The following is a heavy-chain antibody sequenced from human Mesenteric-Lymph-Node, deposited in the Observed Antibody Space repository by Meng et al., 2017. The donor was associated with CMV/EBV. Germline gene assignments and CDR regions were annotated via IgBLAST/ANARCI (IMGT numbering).Heavy chain of an antibody. D-gene: IGHD4-17*01. V-gene: IGHV4-31*02. Sequence: GGSISSGGYYWSWIRQHPGKGLEWIGYIHYSGSTYYNPSLKSRITISVDTSKNQFSLKLNSVTAADTAVYYCARDLLGGTGTTDYWGQGTLVTVSS. CDR2: IHYSGST. CDR3: ARDLLGGTGTTDY. J-gene: IGHJ4*02. CDR1: GGSISSGGYY.